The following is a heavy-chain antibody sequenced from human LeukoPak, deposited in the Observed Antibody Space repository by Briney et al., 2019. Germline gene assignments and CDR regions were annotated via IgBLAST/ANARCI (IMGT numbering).Heavy chain of an antibody. D-gene: IGHD3-16*01. CDR1: GFTFSSYS. V-gene: IGHV3-48*01. Sequence: PGGSLRLSCAASGFTFSSYSMNWVRQAPGKGLEWVSYISSSSSTIYYADSVKGRFTISRDNSKNTLYLQMNSLRAEDTAVYYCAKEDYGDYGMDVWGQGTTVTVSS. CDR3: AKEDYGDYGMDV. CDR2: ISSSSSTI. J-gene: IGHJ6*02.